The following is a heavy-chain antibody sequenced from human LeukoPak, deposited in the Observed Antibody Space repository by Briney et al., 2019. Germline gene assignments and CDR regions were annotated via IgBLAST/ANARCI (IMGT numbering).Heavy chain of an antibody. Sequence: PGGSLRLSCAASGFTFSSYWMSWVRQAPGKGLEWVANIKQDGSEKYYVDSVKGRFTISRDNAKNSLYLQMNSLRAEDTAVYYCAKGSHYDFWSGYYSYFDYWGQGTLVTVSS. D-gene: IGHD3-3*01. CDR1: GFTFSSYW. J-gene: IGHJ4*02. CDR3: AKGSHYDFWSGYYSYFDY. V-gene: IGHV3-7*01. CDR2: IKQDGSEK.